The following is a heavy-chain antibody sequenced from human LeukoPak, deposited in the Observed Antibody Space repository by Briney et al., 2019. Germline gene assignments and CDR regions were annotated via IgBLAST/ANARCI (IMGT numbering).Heavy chain of an antibody. V-gene: IGHV4-59*08. CDR3: ARHPNYYDSSGYVDY. CDR2: IYYSGST. D-gene: IGHD3-22*01. CDR1: GGSISSYY. J-gene: IGHJ4*02. Sequence: SGTLSLTCTVSGGSISSYYWSWIRQPPGKGLEWIGYIYYSGSTNYNPSLKSRVTTSVDTSKNQFSLKLSSVTAADTAVYYCARHPNYYDSSGYVDYWGQGTLVTVSS.